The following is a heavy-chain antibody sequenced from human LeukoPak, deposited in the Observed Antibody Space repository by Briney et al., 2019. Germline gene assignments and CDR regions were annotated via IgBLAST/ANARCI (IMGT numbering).Heavy chain of an antibody. J-gene: IGHJ4*02. CDR1: GFTFSSYG. CDR2: IRYDGSNK. CDR3: AKDITHVVVLVAATGQGIDY. Sequence: GGSLRLSCAASGFTFSSYGVHWVRQAPGKGLEWVAFIRYDGSNKYYADSVKGRFTISRDNSKNTLYLQTNSLRTEDTAIYYCAKDITHVVVLVAATGQGIDYWGQGTLVTVSS. V-gene: IGHV3-30*02. D-gene: IGHD2-15*01.